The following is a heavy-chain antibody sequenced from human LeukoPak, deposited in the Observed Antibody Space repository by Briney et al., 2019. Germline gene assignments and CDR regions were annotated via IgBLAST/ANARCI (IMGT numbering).Heavy chain of an antibody. J-gene: IGHJ4*02. V-gene: IGHV3-53*01. D-gene: IGHD1-1*01. CDR2: IYSGGST. CDR1: GFTVSSNY. CDR3: AKDPELERPYYFDY. Sequence: GGSLRLSCAASGFTVSSNYMSWVRQAPGKGLEWVSFIYSGGSTYYADSVKGRFTISRDNSKNTLYLQMNSLRAEDTAVYYCAKDPELERPYYFDYWGQGTLVTVSS.